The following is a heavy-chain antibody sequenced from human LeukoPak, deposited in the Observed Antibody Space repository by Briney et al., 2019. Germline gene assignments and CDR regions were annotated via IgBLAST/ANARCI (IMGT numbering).Heavy chain of an antibody. CDR1: GGSISSGSYY. CDR3: ARALPLGVVIHDAFDI. Sequence: SETLSLTCTVSGGSISSGSYYWSWIRQPAGKGLEWIGRIYTSGSTNYNPSLKSRVTISVDTSKNQFSLKLSSVTAADTAVYYCARALPLGVVIHDAFDIWGQGTLVTVSS. CDR2: IYTSGST. J-gene: IGHJ3*02. D-gene: IGHD3-3*01. V-gene: IGHV4-61*02.